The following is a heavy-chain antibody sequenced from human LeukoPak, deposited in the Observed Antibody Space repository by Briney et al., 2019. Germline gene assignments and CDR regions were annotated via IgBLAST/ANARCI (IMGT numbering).Heavy chain of an antibody. D-gene: IGHD2-2*01. CDR3: APNIVVVPAAIGWFDP. J-gene: IGHJ5*02. CDR1: GGSISSSSYY. V-gene: IGHV4-39*07. CDR2: IYYSGST. Sequence: SETLSLTCTVSGGSISSSSYYWGWIRQPPGKGLDWIGSIYYSGSTYYNPSLKSRVTISVDTSKNQFSLKLSSVTAADTAVYYCAPNIVVVPAAIGWFDPWARGPWSPSPQ.